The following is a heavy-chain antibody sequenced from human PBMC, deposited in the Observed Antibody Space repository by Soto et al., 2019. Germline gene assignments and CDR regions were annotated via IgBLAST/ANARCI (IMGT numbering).Heavy chain of an antibody. CDR1: GFTFSNYA. J-gene: IGHJ2*01. CDR3: AKNRGSGSYTNWNFDV. D-gene: IGHD1-26*01. V-gene: IGHV3-23*01. CDR2: INGGGDYT. Sequence: EVQVLESGGGLVQPGGSLRLSCAASGFTFSNYAMSRGRRPPGKGLEWVSTINGGGDYTHYTASVKGRFTISRDNSRNTLFLQMNSLRAEDTAVYYCAKNRGSGSYTNWNFDVWGRGTLVTVSS.